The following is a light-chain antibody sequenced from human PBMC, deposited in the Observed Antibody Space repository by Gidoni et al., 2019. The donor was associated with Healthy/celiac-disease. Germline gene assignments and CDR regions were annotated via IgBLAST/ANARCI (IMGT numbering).Light chain of an antibody. CDR1: QSVLYSSNNKNY. CDR3: QQYYSIALT. J-gene: IGKJ4*01. Sequence: DIVMTQSPDSLAVSLGERATINCKSSQSVLYSSNNKNYLAWYQQKPGQPPKLLIDWASTRESGVPDRFSGSGSGTDFTLTISSLQAEDVAVYYCQQYYSIALTFGGGTKVEIK. CDR2: WAS. V-gene: IGKV4-1*01.